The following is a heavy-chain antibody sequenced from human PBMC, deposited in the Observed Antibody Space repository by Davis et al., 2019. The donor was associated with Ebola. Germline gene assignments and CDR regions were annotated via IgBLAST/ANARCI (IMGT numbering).Heavy chain of an antibody. Sequence: GESLKISCAASGFLFNSYAMSWVRQAPGRGLEWVSSISASGGATFYADSVKGRIVMSRDNSIDTLYLRMNNLSAEDTAIYYCAKDLTSYYGSGDFFDYWGQGILVTVSS. J-gene: IGHJ4*02. CDR3: AKDLTSYYGSGDFFDY. D-gene: IGHD3-10*01. CDR2: ISASGGAT. CDR1: GFLFNSYA. V-gene: IGHV3-23*01.